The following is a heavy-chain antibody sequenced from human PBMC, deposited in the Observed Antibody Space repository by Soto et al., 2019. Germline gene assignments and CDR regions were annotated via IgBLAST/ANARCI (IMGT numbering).Heavy chain of an antibody. CDR1: RVAFSKFI. D-gene: IGHD6-19*01. CDR2: IIPIFGTA. Sequence: ASVKVSCKASRVAFSKFIVTWVRQAPGLGLEWVGGIIPIFGTANYAQKFQGRVTITADESTSTSYMEVNNLRSEDTAVYYCAKVRYSSPMGYYYGMDVWGQG. V-gene: IGHV1-69*13. CDR3: AKVRYSSPMGYYYGMDV. J-gene: IGHJ6*02.